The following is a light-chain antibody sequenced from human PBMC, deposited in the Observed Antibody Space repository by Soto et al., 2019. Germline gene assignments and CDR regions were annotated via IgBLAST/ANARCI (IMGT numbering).Light chain of an antibody. J-gene: IGKJ2*01. V-gene: IGKV3-20*01. CDR1: QSVGSTY. CDR3: QQYGSSPFT. CDR2: GTS. Sequence: EIVLAQCPGTLSLSPGERATLSCRASQSVGSTYLAWYQQKPGQAPRLLIYGTSTRATGIPDRFSGSGSGTDFTLTISRLEPEDFAVYYCQQYGSSPFTFGQGANLEI.